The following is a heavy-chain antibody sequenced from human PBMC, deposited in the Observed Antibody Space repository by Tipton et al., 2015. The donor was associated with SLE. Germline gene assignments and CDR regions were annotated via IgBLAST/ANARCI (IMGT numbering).Heavy chain of an antibody. V-gene: IGHV1-69*09. Sequence: QLVQSGAEVKKPGSSVKVSCKASGGTFSSYTISWVRQAPGQGLEWMGRIIPILGIANYAQKFQGRVTITADKSTSTAYMELSSLRSEDTAVYYCARIVEGDDAFDIWGQGTMVTVSS. J-gene: IGHJ3*02. CDR1: GGTFSSYT. D-gene: IGHD5-24*01. CDR3: ARIVEGDDAFDI. CDR2: IIPILGIA.